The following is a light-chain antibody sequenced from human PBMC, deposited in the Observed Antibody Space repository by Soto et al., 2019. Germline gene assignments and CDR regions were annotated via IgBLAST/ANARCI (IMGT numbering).Light chain of an antibody. CDR2: AAS. CDR3: QQYNNWPPIT. CDR1: QSVSGN. Sequence: EIVMTQSPATLSVSPGERATLSCRASQSVSGNFAWYQQKPGQAPRLLIYAASTRATGIPARFSGSGSGTEFTLTISSLQSEDFAVYYWQQYNNWPPITFGPGTKVDIK. V-gene: IGKV3-15*01. J-gene: IGKJ3*01.